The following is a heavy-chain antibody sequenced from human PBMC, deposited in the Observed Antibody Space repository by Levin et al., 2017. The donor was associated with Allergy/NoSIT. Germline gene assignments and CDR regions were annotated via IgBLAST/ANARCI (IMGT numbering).Heavy chain of an antibody. Sequence: PGGSLRLSCAASGFTFSSYDMSWVRQAPGKGLEWVSAISGTDSTTYYAYYADSVKGRFTISRDNSKNSLYLQMNSLRADDTAVYYCAKNRIVFGGIFAESDYWGQGTLVTVSS. CDR3: AKNRIVFGGIFAESDY. V-gene: IGHV3-23*01. J-gene: IGHJ4*02. CDR1: GFTFSSYD. D-gene: IGHD3-16*02. CDR2: ISGTDSTTYYA.